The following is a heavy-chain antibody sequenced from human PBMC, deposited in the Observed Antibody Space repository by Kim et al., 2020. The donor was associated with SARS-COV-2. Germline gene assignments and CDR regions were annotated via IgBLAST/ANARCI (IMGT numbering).Heavy chain of an antibody. J-gene: IGHJ4*02. D-gene: IGHD1-26*01. Sequence: AQEFQGRVTMTRDTSISTAYMELSRLRSDDTAVYYCAREGGTMTGGYFDYWGQGTLVTVSS. V-gene: IGHV1-2*02. CDR3: AREGGTMTGGYFDY.